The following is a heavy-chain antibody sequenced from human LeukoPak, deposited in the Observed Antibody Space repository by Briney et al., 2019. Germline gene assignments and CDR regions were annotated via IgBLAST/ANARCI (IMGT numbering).Heavy chain of an antibody. CDR3: ARRITVAGLYYGMDV. V-gene: IGHV4-31*11. D-gene: IGHD6-19*01. CDR1: GGSFSGYY. J-gene: IGHJ6*02. CDR2: IYYSGST. Sequence: SETLSLTCAVYGGSFSGYYWSWIRQHPGKGLEWIGYIYYSGSTYYNPSLEGRITISADTSKKQFSLKLSSVTAADTAVYYCARRITVAGLYYGMDVWGQGTTVTVSS.